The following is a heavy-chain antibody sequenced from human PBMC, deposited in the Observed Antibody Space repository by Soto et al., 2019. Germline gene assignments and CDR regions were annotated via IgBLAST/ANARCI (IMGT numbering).Heavy chain of an antibody. Sequence: PGVSLRVSYKASGFTFSAYSLGWVPHMPGKGLQWMGKIFSSDSSAKYSPSFVGQVTISVDKSINTAYLQGSSLKESHTAIYCCGSWRGSSGFDYWGQGTLVTVSS. CDR3: GSWRGSSGFDY. CDR1: GFTFSAYS. CDR2: IFSSDSSA. J-gene: IGHJ4*02. D-gene: IGHD3-22*01. V-gene: IGHV5-51*01.